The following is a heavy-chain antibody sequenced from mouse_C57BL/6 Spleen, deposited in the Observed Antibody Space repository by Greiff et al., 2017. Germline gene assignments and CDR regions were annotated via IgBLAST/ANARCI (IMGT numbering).Heavy chain of an antibody. CDR3: AISSLYAMDY. D-gene: IGHD1-1*01. CDR1: GYAFSSSW. CDR2: IYPGDGDT. Sequence: VKLQQSGPELVKPGASVKISCKASGYAFSSSWMNWVKQRPGKGLEWIGRIYPGDGDTNYNGKFKGKATLTADKSSSTAYMQLSSLTSEDSAVYFCAISSLYAMDYWGQGTSVTVSS. V-gene: IGHV1-82*01. J-gene: IGHJ4*01.